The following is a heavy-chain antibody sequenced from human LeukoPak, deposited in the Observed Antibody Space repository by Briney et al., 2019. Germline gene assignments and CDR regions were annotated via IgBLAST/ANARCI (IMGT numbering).Heavy chain of an antibody. CDR3: ARSSGQGHYYYYMDV. V-gene: IGHV4-34*01. D-gene: IGHD3-22*01. CDR2: INHSGGT. Sequence: SETLSLTCAVYGGSFSGYYWSWIRQPPGKGLEWIGEINHSGGTNYNPSLKSRVTISVDTSKNQFSLKLSSVTAADTAVYYCARSSGQGHYYYYMDVWGKGTTVTVSS. CDR1: GGSFSGYY. J-gene: IGHJ6*03.